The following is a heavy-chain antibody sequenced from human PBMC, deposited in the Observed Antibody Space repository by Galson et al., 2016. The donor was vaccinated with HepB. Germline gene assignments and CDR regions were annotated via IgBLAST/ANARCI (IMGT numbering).Heavy chain of an antibody. V-gene: IGHV4-39*01. Sequence: SETLSLTCTVAGASMRSDDYYWGWIRQPPGKGLDWIGSTSYGGSTYYNPSLKSRVTISVDTSKNQFSLRLTSVTAADTAVYYCASHGVTAPTYYFDYWGQGTLVPVSS. D-gene: IGHD2-21*02. CDR1: GASMRSDDYY. CDR2: TSYGGST. J-gene: IGHJ4*02. CDR3: ASHGVTAPTYYFDY.